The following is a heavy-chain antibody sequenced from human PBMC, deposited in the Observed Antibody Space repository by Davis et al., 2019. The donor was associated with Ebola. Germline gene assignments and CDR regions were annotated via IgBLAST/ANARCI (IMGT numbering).Heavy chain of an antibody. Sequence: MPSETLSLTCAVYGGSFSGYYWSWIRQPPGKGLEWIGEINHSGSTNYNPSLKSRVTISVDTSKNQFSLKLSSVTAADTAVYYCATHTLRGASAWGMDVWGQGTTVTVSS. CDR1: GGSFSGYY. CDR2: INHSGST. J-gene: IGHJ6*02. CDR3: ATHTLRGASAWGMDV. V-gene: IGHV4-34*01. D-gene: IGHD3-10*01.